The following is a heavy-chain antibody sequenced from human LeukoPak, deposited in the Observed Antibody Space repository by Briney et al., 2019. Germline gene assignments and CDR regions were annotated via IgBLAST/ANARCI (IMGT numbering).Heavy chain of an antibody. Sequence: GGSLRLSCAASGFTFSSYSMNWVRQAPGKGLEWASSISSSSSYIYYADSVKGRFTISRDNAKNSLYLQMNSLRAEDTAVYYCARAQYSSSWLAEYFQHWGQGTLVTVSS. CDR3: ARAQYSSSWLAEYFQH. V-gene: IGHV3-21*01. J-gene: IGHJ1*01. CDR1: GFTFSSYS. CDR2: ISSSSSYI. D-gene: IGHD6-13*01.